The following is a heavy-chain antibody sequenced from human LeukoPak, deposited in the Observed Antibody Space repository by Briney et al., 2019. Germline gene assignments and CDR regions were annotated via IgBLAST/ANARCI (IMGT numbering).Heavy chain of an antibody. J-gene: IGHJ4*02. Sequence: GRSLRLSCAASGFTFSSYGMHWVRQAPGKGLEWVAVMSYDGSNKYYADSVKGRFTISRDNSKNTLYLQMNSLRAEDTAVYYCAKMLRWRAGFDYWGQGTLVTVSS. CDR2: MSYDGSNK. D-gene: IGHD4-23*01. CDR1: GFTFSSYG. V-gene: IGHV3-30*18. CDR3: AKMLRWRAGFDY.